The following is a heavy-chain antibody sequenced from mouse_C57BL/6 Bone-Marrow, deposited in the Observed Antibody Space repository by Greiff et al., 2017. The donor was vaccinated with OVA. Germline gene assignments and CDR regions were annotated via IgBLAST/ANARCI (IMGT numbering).Heavy chain of an antibody. Sequence: VQLQQSGAELVKPGASVKMSCKASGYTFTSYWITWVKQRPGQGLEWIGDIYPGSGSTNYNEKFKSKATLTVDTSSSTAYMQLSSLTSEDSAVYYCAKEGDYDGGPWYFDVWGTGTTVTVSS. CDR1: GYTFTSYW. CDR2: IYPGSGST. V-gene: IGHV1-55*01. CDR3: AKEGDYDGGPWYFDV. D-gene: IGHD2-4*01. J-gene: IGHJ1*03.